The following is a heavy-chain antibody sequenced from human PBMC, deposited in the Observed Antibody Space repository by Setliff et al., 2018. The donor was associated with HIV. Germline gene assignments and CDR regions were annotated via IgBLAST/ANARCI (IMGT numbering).Heavy chain of an antibody. V-gene: IGHV7-4-1*02. CDR2: IKTDNGSP. D-gene: IGHD4-17*01. CDR3: ARALYGDYGGDLNWLDP. CDR1: GYSFSNYA. Sequence: ASVKVSCKASGYSFSNYAINWVRQAPGQGLEWMGWIKTDNGSPTYAQGFTGRVVFSVDTSVTTAYLQISSLKAEDTAVYYCARALYGDYGGDLNWLDPWGQGTLVTVSS. J-gene: IGHJ5*02.